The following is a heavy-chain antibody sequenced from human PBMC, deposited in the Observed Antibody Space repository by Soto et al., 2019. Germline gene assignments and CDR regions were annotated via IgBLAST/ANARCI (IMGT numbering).Heavy chain of an antibody. CDR3: ARDLYYYYDSSGYYSLPYYYGMDV. CDR1: GGTFSSYA. J-gene: IGHJ6*02. V-gene: IGHV1-69*13. Sequence: SVKVSCKASGGTFSSYAISWVRQAPGQGLEWMGGIIPIFGTANYAQKFQGRVTITADESTSTAYMELSSLRSEDTAVYYCARDLYYYYDSSGYYSLPYYYGMDVWGQGTTVTVSS. D-gene: IGHD3-22*01. CDR2: IIPIFGTA.